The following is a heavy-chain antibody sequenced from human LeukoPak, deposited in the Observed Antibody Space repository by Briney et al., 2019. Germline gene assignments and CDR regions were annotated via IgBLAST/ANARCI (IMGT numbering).Heavy chain of an antibody. J-gene: IGHJ3*02. CDR3: AGDIFLRGLPWRPSAFDI. CDR2: ISAYNGNT. V-gene: IGHV1-18*01. Sequence: GASVTVSCKASGGTFSTHAISWVRQAPGQGLEWTGWISAYNGNTNYAQKLQGRVTMTTDTSTSTAYMELRSLRSDDTAVYYCAGDIFLRGLPWRPSAFDIWGQGTMVTVSS. D-gene: IGHD3-3*01. CDR1: GGTFSTHA.